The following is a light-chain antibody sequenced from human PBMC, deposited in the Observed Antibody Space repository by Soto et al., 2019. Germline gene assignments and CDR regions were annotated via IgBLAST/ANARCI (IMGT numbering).Light chain of an antibody. J-gene: IGKJ4*01. CDR3: QQYNNWPALT. CDR1: QSVGSY. V-gene: IGKV3-15*01. CDR2: GAS. Sequence: EIVLIQSPATLSLSPGERATLSCRASQSVGSYLAWYQHKPGQAPRLLIYGASTRATGIPARFSGSGSGTEFTLTISSLQSEDFAVYYCQQYNNWPALTFGGGTKVDIK.